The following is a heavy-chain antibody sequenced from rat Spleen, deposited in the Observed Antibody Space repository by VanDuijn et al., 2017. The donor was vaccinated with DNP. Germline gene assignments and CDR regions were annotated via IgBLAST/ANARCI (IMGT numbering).Heavy chain of an antibody. CDR3: ARGYNNYGFAY. D-gene: IGHD4-1*01. V-gene: IGHV2-32*01. CDR1: GFSLTSYN. Sequence: QVQLKESGPGLVQPSQTLSLTCTVAGFSLTSYNVHWVRQTPGKGLEWMGVMWTDGDTSYNSVLKSRLSINRDTSRSQVFLKMNSLQTEDTATYYCARGYNNYGFAYWGQGTLVTVSS. CDR2: MWTDGDT. J-gene: IGHJ3*01.